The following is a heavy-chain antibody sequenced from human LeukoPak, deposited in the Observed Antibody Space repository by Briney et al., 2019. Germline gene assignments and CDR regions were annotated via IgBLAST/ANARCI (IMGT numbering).Heavy chain of an antibody. J-gene: IGHJ4*02. D-gene: IGHD3-22*01. Sequence: GGSLRLSCAASGFTFSSYAMHWVRQAPGKGLEWVAVISYDGSNKYYADSVKGRFTISRDNSKNTLYLQMNSLRAEDTAVYYCAKCGKYYYDSSGYLHFDYWGQGTLVTVSS. CDR3: AKCGKYYYDSSGYLHFDY. V-gene: IGHV3-30-3*01. CDR1: GFTFSSYA. CDR2: ISYDGSNK.